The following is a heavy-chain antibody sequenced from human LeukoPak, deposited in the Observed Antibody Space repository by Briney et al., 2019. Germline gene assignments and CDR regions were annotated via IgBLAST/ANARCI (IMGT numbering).Heavy chain of an antibody. J-gene: IGHJ4*02. D-gene: IGHD3-3*01. V-gene: IGHV5-51*01. CDR1: GYSFSSYW. CDR3: ARGDTLFGVVIFFDY. Sequence: GESLKISCKGSGYSFSSYWIGWVRQMPGKGLEWMGIIYPRDSDTRYSPSFQGQVTISADKSTSTTFLQWSSLKASDTAMYYCARGDTLFGVVIFFDYWGQGTLVTVSS. CDR2: IYPRDSDT.